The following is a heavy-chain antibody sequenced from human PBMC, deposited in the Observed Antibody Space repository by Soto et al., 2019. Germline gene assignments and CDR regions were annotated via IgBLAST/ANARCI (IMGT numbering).Heavy chain of an antibody. CDR2: IYYSGGT. J-gene: IGHJ3*02. V-gene: IGHV4-59*01. CDR3: ERGYSYEAGSDAFDI. CDR1: GGSISNYY. D-gene: IGHD5-18*01. Sequence: QVQLQESGPGLVKPSETLSLTCAVSGGSISNYYWSWIRQPPGKGLEWIGYIYYSGGTNYSPSLKSRVTISVDTSKNQFSLNLSSVTAADTAVYYCERGYSYEAGSDAFDIWGQGTMVTVSS.